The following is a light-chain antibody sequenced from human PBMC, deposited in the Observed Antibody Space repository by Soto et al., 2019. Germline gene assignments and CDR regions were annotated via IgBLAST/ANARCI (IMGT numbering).Light chain of an antibody. Sequence: DIQMTQNNYSLSASVGDRVTITCQASQNINNYLNWYQQKPGRAPKLLIYDASNLEAGVPSRFRGSGSGTDFTFTFCCLQPEDIATYYCQQYVILPTFGHGRRLEIK. CDR2: DAS. CDR3: QQYVILPT. CDR1: QNINNY. J-gene: IGKJ5*01. V-gene: IGKV1-33*01.